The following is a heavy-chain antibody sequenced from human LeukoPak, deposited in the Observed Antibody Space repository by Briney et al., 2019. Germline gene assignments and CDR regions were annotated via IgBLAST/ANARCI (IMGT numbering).Heavy chain of an antibody. D-gene: IGHD6-6*01. CDR1: GGSFSGYY. Sequence: PSETLSLTCAVYGGSFSGYYWSWIRQPPGKGLEWIGEINHSGSTNYNPSLKSRVTISVDTSKNQFSLKLSSVTAADTAVYYCARDREYSSSFGWFDPWGQGTLVTVSS. CDR3: ARDREYSSSFGWFDP. V-gene: IGHV4-34*01. J-gene: IGHJ5*02. CDR2: INHSGST.